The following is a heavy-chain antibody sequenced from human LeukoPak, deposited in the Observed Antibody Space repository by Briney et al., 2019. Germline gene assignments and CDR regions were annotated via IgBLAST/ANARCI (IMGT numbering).Heavy chain of an antibody. CDR3: ARPLRSPYYFDY. D-gene: IGHD4-17*01. CDR2: IYYSGST. Sequence: PSETLSLTCTVSGGSISSSSYYWGWIRQPPGKGLEWIGSIYYSGSTYYNPSLKSRVTISVDTSKDQFSLKLSSVTAADTAVYYCARPLRSPYYFDYWGQGTLVTVSS. J-gene: IGHJ4*02. V-gene: IGHV4-39*01. CDR1: GGSISSSSYY.